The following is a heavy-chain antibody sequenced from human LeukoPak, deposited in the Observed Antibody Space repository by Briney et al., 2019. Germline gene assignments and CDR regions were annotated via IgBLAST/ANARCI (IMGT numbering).Heavy chain of an antibody. V-gene: IGHV1-2*02. D-gene: IGHD6-6*01. CDR3: ARDSSSSFRDYYYYMDV. CDR2: INPNSGGT. CDR1: GYTFTGYY. J-gene: IGHJ6*03. Sequence: ASVKVSCKASGYTFTGYYMHWVRQAPGQGLEWMGWINPNSGGTNYAQKFQGRVTMTRDTSISTAYMELSRLRSDDTAVYYCARDSSSSFRDYYYYMDVWGKGTTVTISS.